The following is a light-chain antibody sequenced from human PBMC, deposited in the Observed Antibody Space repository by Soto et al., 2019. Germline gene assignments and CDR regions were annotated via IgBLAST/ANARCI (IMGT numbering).Light chain of an antibody. CDR3: HQYNNWHS. V-gene: IGKV3-15*01. Sequence: EIVMTQSPATLSVSPGERATLSCRTSESVGSSLLAWYQQKPGQAPRLLIDAASTRATGIPARFSGSGSGTDFTLTISSLQSEDSAVYYCHQYNNWHSFGQGTKVDTK. CDR1: ESVGSS. J-gene: IGKJ1*01. CDR2: AAS.